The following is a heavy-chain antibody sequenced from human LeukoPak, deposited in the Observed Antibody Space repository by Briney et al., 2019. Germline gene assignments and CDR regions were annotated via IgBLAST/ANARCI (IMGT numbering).Heavy chain of an antibody. CDR1: GFTFSSYG. J-gene: IGHJ4*02. D-gene: IGHD5-18*01. CDR2: ISYDGSNK. V-gene: IGHV3-30*18. Sequence: GGSLRLSCAASGFTFSSYGMHWVRQAPGKGLEWVAVISYDGSNKYYADSVKGRFTISRDNSKNTLYLQMNSLRAEDTAVYYCAKDGMGAATYNNGLFDYWGQGTLVTVSS. CDR3: AKDGMGAATYNNGLFDY.